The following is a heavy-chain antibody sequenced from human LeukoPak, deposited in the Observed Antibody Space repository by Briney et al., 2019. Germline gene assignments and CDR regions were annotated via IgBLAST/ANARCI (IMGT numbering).Heavy chain of an antibody. J-gene: IGHJ4*02. V-gene: IGHV4-34*01. CDR3: ARGGFYCGGDCYVDY. D-gene: IGHD2-21*02. CDR2: INHSGST. CDR1: GGSFSPYY. Sequence: PSETPSLTCAVYGGSFSPYYWSWIRQPPRKGLHWIGEINHSGSTNYNPSLKSRVTISVDTSKNQFSLKLSSVTAADTAVYYCARGGFYCGGDCYVDYWGQGTLVTVSS.